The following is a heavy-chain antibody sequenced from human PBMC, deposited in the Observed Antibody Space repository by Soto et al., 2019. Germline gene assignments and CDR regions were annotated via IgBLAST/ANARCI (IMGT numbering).Heavy chain of an antibody. Sequence: GGSLRLSCAASGFTFSGSAMHWVRQASGKGLEWVGRIRSKANSYATVYAASVKGRFTISRDDSKNTAYLQMNSLKTEDTAVYYCTRHQLWASYGMDVWGQGTTVTVSS. CDR2: IRSKANSYAT. CDR1: GFTFSGSA. CDR3: TRHQLWASYGMDV. J-gene: IGHJ6*02. D-gene: IGHD5-18*01. V-gene: IGHV3-73*01.